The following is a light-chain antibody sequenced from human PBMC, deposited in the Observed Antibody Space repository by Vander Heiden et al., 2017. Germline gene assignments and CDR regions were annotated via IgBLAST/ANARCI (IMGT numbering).Light chain of an antibody. Sequence: TPAPLSPPVTPGQPASISCSSTQSLVSSNGDTNLHWFQQRPGQSPRRLIYKVSIRDSGVPDRFSGSGSGTDFTLKISRVEAEDVGVYYCRQGLQSPHTFGQGTKLEIK. V-gene: IGKV2-30*01. CDR3: RQGLQSPHT. J-gene: IGKJ2*01. CDR2: KVS. CDR1: QSLVSSNGDTN.